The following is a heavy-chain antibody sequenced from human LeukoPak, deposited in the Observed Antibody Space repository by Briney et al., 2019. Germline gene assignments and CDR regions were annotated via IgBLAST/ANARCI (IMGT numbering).Heavy chain of an antibody. Sequence: GGSLRLSCAASGFTFSSYEMNWVRQAPGKGLEWVSYISSSGSTIYYADSVKGRFTISRDNAKNSLYLQMNSLRAEDTAVYYCARSAVAPPWSDNGRHLDYWGQGTLVTVSS. D-gene: IGHD6-19*01. CDR1: GFTFSSYE. J-gene: IGHJ4*02. CDR3: ARSAVAPPWSDNGRHLDY. CDR2: ISSSGSTI. V-gene: IGHV3-48*03.